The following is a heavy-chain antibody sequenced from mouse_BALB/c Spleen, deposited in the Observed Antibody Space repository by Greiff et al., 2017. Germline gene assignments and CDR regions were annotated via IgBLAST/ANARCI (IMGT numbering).Heavy chain of an antibody. J-gene: IGHJ4*01. CDR2: INPYTDGT. CDR1: GYTFTSYV. CDR3: ARSGYYAMDY. Sequence: EVQLQQSGPELVKPGASVKMSCKASGYTFTSYVMHWVKQKPGQGLEWIGYINPYTDGTKYNEKFKGKATLTSDKSSSTAYMELSSLTSEDSAVYYCARSGYYAMDYWGQGTSVTVSS. V-gene: IGHV1-14*01.